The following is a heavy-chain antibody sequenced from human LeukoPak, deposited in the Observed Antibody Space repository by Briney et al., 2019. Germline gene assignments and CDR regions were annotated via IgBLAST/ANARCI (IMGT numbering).Heavy chain of an antibody. Sequence: GGSLRLSCAASGFTFSSYSMNWVRQAPGKGLEWVSYISSSSSTIYYADSVKGRSTISRDNAKNSLYLQMNSLRAEDTAVYYCARAHPGDYGDFQFDYWGQGTLVTVSS. CDR1: GFTFSSYS. V-gene: IGHV3-48*01. D-gene: IGHD4-17*01. J-gene: IGHJ4*02. CDR3: ARAHPGDYGDFQFDY. CDR2: ISSSSSTI.